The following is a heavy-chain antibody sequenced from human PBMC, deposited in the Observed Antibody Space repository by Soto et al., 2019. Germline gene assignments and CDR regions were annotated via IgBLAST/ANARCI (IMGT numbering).Heavy chain of an antibody. Sequence: EVRLVESGGGLVQPGRSLRLSCAASGFIFDDYAMHWVRQAPGKGLEWVSGINWNSAKIGYADSVKGRFTISRDNAKKSLFLQMNSLRAEDTAFYFCAKDNYLGSSSYSPNHHDSWGQGTLVTVSS. CDR2: INWNSAKI. CDR3: AKDNYLGSSSYSPNHHDS. J-gene: IGHJ4*02. V-gene: IGHV3-9*01. D-gene: IGHD3-10*01. CDR1: GFIFDDYA.